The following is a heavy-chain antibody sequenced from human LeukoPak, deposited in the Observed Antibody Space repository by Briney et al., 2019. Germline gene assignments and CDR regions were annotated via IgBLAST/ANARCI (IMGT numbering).Heavy chain of an antibody. Sequence: GGSLRLSCAASGFTFSGSAMHWVRQASGKGLEWVGRIRSKANSYATAYAASVKGRFTISRDDSKNTAYLQMNSLKTEDTAVYYCIGTVVTPVWGKGTTVTVSS. CDR1: GFTFSGSA. CDR3: IGTVVTPV. D-gene: IGHD4-23*01. V-gene: IGHV3-73*01. J-gene: IGHJ6*04. CDR2: IRSKANSYAT.